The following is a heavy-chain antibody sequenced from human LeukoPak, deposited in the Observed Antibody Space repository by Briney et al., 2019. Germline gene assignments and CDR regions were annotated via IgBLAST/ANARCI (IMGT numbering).Heavy chain of an antibody. J-gene: IGHJ4*02. D-gene: IGHD3-10*01. Sequence: GGSLRLSCAASGFTFSSYWMTWVRQAPGKGLEWVANIKQDGSEKFYVDSVKGRFTISRDNAKRSLYLQMNSLRAEDTAVYFCVRESVYGSRSYYSYWGQGTLVTVSS. CDR2: IKQDGSEK. CDR1: GFTFSSYW. CDR3: VRESVYGSRSYYSY. V-gene: IGHV3-7*04.